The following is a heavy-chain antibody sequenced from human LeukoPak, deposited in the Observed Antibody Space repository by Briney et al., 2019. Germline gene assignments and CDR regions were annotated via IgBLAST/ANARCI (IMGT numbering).Heavy chain of an antibody. V-gene: IGHV4-4*07. D-gene: IGHD2-15*01. CDR3: ARGGAAHPAFDY. CDR2: IYTSGNT. J-gene: IGHJ4*02. Sequence: PSETLSLTCTVSGGSISSHYWSWIRQPAGKGLEWIGRIYTSGNTNYNPSLKSRVTMSLDTSKTQFSLKLRSVTAADTAVYYCARGGAAHPAFDYWGQGTLVTVSS. CDR1: GGSISSHY.